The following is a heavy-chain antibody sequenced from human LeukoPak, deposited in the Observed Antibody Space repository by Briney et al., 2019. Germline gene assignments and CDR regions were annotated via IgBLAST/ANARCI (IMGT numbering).Heavy chain of an antibody. CDR2: ISSSSSTI. CDR1: GFTFSSYN. Sequence: GGSLRLSCAASGFTFSSYNINWVRQAPGKGLEWVSYISSSSSTIYYVESVKGRFTISRDNAKNALYLQMNSLRAEDTAVYYCARAGGGYGYFDYWGQGTLVTVSS. V-gene: IGHV3-48*04. CDR3: ARAGGGYGYFDY. J-gene: IGHJ4*02. D-gene: IGHD3-22*01.